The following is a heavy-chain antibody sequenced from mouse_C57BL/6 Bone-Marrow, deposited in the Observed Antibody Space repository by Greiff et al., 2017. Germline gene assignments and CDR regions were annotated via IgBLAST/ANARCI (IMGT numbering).Heavy chain of an antibody. CDR3: SRSAYYSSYHYAKGY. J-gene: IGHJ4*01. D-gene: IGHD2-5*01. Sequence: VQLQESGPELVKPGASVKISCKASGYAFSSSWMNWVKQRHGKGLEWIGRIYPGDGDTNYNGKFKGKATMTADKSSSTAYMQLSSLTSEDSAVYCCSRSAYYSSYHYAKGYWGQGASVTVSS. V-gene: IGHV1-82*01. CDR1: GYAFSSSW. CDR2: IYPGDGDT.